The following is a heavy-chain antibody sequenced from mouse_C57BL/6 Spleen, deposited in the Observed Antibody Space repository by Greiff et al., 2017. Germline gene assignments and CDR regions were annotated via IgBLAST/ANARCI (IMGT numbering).Heavy chain of an antibody. CDR2: IDPSDSYT. Sequence: QVQLQQPGAELVKPGASVKLSCKASGYTFTSYWMQWVKQRPGQGLEWIGEIDPSDSYTNYNQKFKGKATLTVDTSSSTAYMQLSSLTSEDSAVYYCARGEGITTYFDYWGQGTTLTVSS. CDR3: ARGEGITTYFDY. J-gene: IGHJ2*01. D-gene: IGHD1-1*01. V-gene: IGHV1-50*01. CDR1: GYTFTSYW.